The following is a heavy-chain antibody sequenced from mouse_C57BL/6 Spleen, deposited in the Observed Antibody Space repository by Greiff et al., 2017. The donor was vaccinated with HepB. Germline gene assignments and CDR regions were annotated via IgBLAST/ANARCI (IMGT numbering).Heavy chain of an antibody. J-gene: IGHJ2*01. V-gene: IGHV1-82*01. Sequence: VKLVESGPELVKPGASVKISCKASGYAFSSSWMNWVKQRPGKGLEWIGRIYPGDGDTNYNGKFKGKATLTADKSSSTAYMQLSSLTSEDSAVYFCARWVYGSSGEDYWGQGTTLTVSS. D-gene: IGHD1-1*01. CDR2: IYPGDGDT. CDR1: GYAFSSSW. CDR3: ARWVYGSSGEDY.